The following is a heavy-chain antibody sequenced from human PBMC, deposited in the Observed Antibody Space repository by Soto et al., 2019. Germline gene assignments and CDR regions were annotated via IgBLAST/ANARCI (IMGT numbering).Heavy chain of an antibody. Sequence: QVQLQESGPGLVKPSGTLSLTCAVSGGSISSSNWWSWVRQPPGKGREWIGEIYHSGSTNYNPSPKAAPTRPVDKPTTQFSRNRGSGAAADTAEFYWARAAMGGSSWPFDSGGQETRVTVSS. CDR1: GGSISSSNW. CDR3: ARAAMGGSSWPFDS. CDR2: IYHSGST. D-gene: IGHD6-13*01. V-gene: IGHV4-4*02. J-gene: IGHJ4*02.